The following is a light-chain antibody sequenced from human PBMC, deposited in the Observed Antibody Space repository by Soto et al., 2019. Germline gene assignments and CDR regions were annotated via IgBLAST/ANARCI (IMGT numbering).Light chain of an antibody. J-gene: IGKJ1*01. Sequence: QMNQYHTTLSASVGDRVTITCRASQSISSWLAWYQQKPGKAPKLLIYKASTLKSGVPSRFSGSGSGTEFTLTISSLQPDDFAPYYCPDSTSYSEAFGQRT. V-gene: IGKV1-5*03. CDR1: QSISSW. CDR3: PDSTSYSEA. CDR2: KAS.